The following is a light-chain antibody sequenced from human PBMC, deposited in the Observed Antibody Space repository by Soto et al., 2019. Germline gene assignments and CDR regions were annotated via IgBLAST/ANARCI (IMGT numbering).Light chain of an antibody. J-gene: IGKJ2*01. V-gene: IGKV1-39*01. CDR2: AAS. CDR1: QSIAYY. Sequence: DIQMTQSPSSLSASVGDRVTITCRASQSIAYYVNWFQQKPGKAPKLLIYAASSLQSGVPSRFSGGGSGTDFTLTISSLQPEDFATYYCQQSSNSPMYTFGQGT. CDR3: QQSSNSPMYT.